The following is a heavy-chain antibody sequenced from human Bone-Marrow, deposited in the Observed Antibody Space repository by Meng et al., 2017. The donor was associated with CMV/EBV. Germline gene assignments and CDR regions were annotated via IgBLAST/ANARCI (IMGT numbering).Heavy chain of an antibody. Sequence: GESLKISCAASGFTFSSYEMNWVRQAPGKGLEWVSYISSSGSTIYYADSVKGRFTISRDNAKNSLYLQMNSLRAEDTAVYYCARDRPSWNDPTPYYYYGMDVWGQGPTVPVSS. V-gene: IGHV3-48*03. CDR3: ARDRPSWNDPTPYYYYGMDV. D-gene: IGHD1-1*01. J-gene: IGHJ6*02. CDR2: ISSSGSTI. CDR1: GFTFSSYE.